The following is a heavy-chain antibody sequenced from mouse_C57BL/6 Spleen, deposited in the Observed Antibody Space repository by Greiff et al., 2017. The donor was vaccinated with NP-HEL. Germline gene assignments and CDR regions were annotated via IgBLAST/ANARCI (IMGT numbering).Heavy chain of an antibody. Sequence: QVQLKESGAELVRPGASVTLSCKASGYTFTDYEMHWVKQTPVHGLEWIGAIDPETGGTAYNQKFKGKAILTADKSSSTAYMELRSLTSEDSAVYYCTRGYYKAWFAYWGQGTLVTVSA. D-gene: IGHD2-12*01. CDR2: IDPETGGT. J-gene: IGHJ3*01. V-gene: IGHV1-15*01. CDR3: TRGYYKAWFAY. CDR1: GYTFTDYE.